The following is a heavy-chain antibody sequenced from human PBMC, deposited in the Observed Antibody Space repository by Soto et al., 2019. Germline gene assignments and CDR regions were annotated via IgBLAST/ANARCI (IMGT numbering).Heavy chain of an antibody. D-gene: IGHD3-22*01. CDR2: IYTSGST. CDR3: ARDQGEYYYDSSGYYSRWFDP. V-gene: IGHV4-4*07. Sequence: SETLSLTCTVSGGSIISYYWSWIRQPAGKGLEWIGRIYTSGSTNYDPSLKSRVTMSVDTSKNQFSLKLSSVTAADTAVYYCARDQGEYYYDSSGYYSRWFDPWGQGTLVTVSS. J-gene: IGHJ5*02. CDR1: GGSIISYY.